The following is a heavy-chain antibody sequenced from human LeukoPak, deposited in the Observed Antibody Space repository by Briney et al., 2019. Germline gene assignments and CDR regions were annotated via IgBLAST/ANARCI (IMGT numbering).Heavy chain of an antibody. Sequence: PGGSLRLSCAASGFTFSSYGMHWVREAPGKGLEWVAFIRYDGSIKYYADSVKGRFTISRDSSKNTLYLQMNSLRAEDTAVYYCAKGPYYNTLTGYRKGGAFDVWGRGTMVTVSS. D-gene: IGHD3-9*01. J-gene: IGHJ3*01. CDR2: IRYDGSIK. CDR1: GFTFSSYG. CDR3: AKGPYYNTLTGYRKGGAFDV. V-gene: IGHV3-30*02.